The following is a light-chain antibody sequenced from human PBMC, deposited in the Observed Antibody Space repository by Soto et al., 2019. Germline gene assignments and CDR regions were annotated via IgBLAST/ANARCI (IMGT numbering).Light chain of an antibody. CDR2: EVN. J-gene: IGLJ1*01. V-gene: IGLV2-8*01. Sequence: QSVLTQLPSASGSPGQSVSISCTGTSSGVGAYNYVSWYQHHYGQAPNLMVYEVNKRPSGVPDRFAGSKSGNTASLTVSGLQAEDEADYDCTSHAGTINFPYSFGTATKVTV. CDR3: TSHAGTINFPYS. CDR1: SSGVGAYNY.